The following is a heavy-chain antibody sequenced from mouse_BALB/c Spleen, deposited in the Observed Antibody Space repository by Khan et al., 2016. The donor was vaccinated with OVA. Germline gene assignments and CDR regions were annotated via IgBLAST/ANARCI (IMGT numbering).Heavy chain of an antibody. J-gene: IGHJ3*01. D-gene: IGHD4-1*01. CDR1: GFTFSSYG. CDR2: ISTGGDYT. V-gene: IGHV5-6*01. CDR3: ASHLTGSFAY. Sequence: EVELVQSGADLVKPGGSLKLSCAASGFTFSSYGMSWVRQTPDKRLEWVATISTGGDYTYYPDSVKGRFTISRDNATNTLYLQMSSLKSEDTAMYYCASHLTGSFAYWGQGTLVTVSA.